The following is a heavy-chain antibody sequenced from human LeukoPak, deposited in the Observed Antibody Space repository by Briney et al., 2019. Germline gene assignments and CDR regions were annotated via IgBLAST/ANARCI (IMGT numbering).Heavy chain of an antibody. CDR1: GCMFDHYA. D-gene: IGHD5-24*01. CDR2: ISGDGVSS. J-gene: IGHJ4*02. Sequence: PGWSLPLSCPASGCMFDHYAMHWLRQVPGRGLEWVSLISGDGVSSFYADSVRGRFTISRDNNNNSLSLQMYRLTTEDTAFYYCAREQFSHTSIYFDNWGQGILVTVSS. V-gene: IGHV3-43*02. CDR3: AREQFSHTSIYFDN.